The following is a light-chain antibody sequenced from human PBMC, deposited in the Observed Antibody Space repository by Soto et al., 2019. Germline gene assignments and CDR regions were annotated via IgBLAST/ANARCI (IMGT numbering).Light chain of an antibody. Sequence: VVTQSAATLSLSPGARATLSCRAGQSVSSNLAWYQQKPGQAPNLLIYGASTRATGIPARFSGSVSVTEFTLTISRLQSQEFAGYYCQQYNNWPPSTTFAQGTRLEN. CDR1: QSVSSN. CDR2: GAS. J-gene: IGKJ5*01. V-gene: IGKV3-15*01. CDR3: QQYNNWPPSTT.